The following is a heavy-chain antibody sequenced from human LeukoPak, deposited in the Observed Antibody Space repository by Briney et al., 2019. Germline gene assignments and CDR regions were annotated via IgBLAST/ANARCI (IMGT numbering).Heavy chain of an antibody. D-gene: IGHD5-12*01. Sequence: GGSLRLSCAASGFTVSSNYMSWVRQAPGKGLEWVSVIYSGGTTYYADSVKCRFTISRDNSNNTLYLQMNSLRAEDTAVYYCARGPVARFEIWGQGTMVTVSS. CDR3: ARGPVARFEI. CDR1: GFTVSSNY. J-gene: IGHJ3*02. CDR2: IYSGGTT. V-gene: IGHV3-53*01.